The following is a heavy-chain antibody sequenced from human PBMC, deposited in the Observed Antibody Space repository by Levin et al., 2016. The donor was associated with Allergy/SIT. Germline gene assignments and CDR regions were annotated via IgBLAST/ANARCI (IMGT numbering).Heavy chain of an antibody. D-gene: IGHD6-13*01. J-gene: IGHJ5*02. CDR3: ARDQNPAGRLDP. Sequence: SETLSLPCTVSGGSISSGGYYWSWIRQHPGKGLEWIGYIYYSGSTYYNPSLKSRLTISVDTSKNQFSLKLSSVTAADTAVYYCARDQNPAGRLDPWGQGTLVTVSS. CDR2: IYYSGST. V-gene: IGHV4-31*03. CDR1: GGSISSGGYY.